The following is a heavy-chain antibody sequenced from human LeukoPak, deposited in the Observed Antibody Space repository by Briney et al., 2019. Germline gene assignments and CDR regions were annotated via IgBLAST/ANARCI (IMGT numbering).Heavy chain of an antibody. CDR1: VFTFDDYA. V-gene: IGHV4-59*08. CDR3: ARHQSHYGYPSFDY. CDR2: ISYSGNT. D-gene: IGHD4-17*01. J-gene: IGHJ4*02. Sequence: GSLRLSCAASVFTFDDYAMHWVRQPPGKGLEWIGYISYSGNTNFNPSLKSRVTISLDSSKNQFSLKLSSVTAADTALYYCARHQSHYGYPSFDYWGQGTLVTVSS.